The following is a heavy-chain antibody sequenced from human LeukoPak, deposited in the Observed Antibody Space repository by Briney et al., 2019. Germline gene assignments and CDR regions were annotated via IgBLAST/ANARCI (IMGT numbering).Heavy chain of an antibody. V-gene: IGHV4-34*01. D-gene: IGHD2-2*01. Sequence: SETLSLTCAVYGGSFSGYYWSWIRQPPGKGLEWIGEINHSGSTNYNPSLKSRVTISVDTSKNQFSLKLSSVTAADTAVYYCARGWGYCSSTSCYNWFDPWGQGTLVTVSS. CDR3: ARGWGYCSSTSCYNWFDP. CDR2: INHSGST. J-gene: IGHJ5*02. CDR1: GGSFSGYY.